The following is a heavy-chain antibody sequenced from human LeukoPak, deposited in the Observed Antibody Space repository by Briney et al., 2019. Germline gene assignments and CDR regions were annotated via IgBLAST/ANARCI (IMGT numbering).Heavy chain of an antibody. V-gene: IGHV3-23*01. CDR2: ITNSGGTT. J-gene: IGHJ4*02. CDR1: GFTFSSYA. D-gene: IGHD3-16*01. CDR3: AKDPLHVSWLFDY. Sequence: HAGGSLRLSCAASGFTFSSYAMSWVRQAPGKGLEWVSAITNSGGTTYYADSVKGRFTISRDNSKNTLYLQMNSLRAEDTAVYYCAKDPLHVSWLFDYWGQGTLVTVSS.